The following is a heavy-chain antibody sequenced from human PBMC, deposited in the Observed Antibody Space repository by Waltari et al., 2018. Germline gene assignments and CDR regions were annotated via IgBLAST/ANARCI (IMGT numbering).Heavy chain of an antibody. Sequence: QVQLVQSGAEVKKPGASVKVSCTASGYTFTGYYLHWVRQAPGQGLEWMGWSKPNRGGTNDAQKFQGRVTMTRDTSISTAYMELSRRRSDDTAVYYCARDRYGGNPYFDYWGQGTLVTVSS. V-gene: IGHV1-2*02. J-gene: IGHJ4*02. CDR3: ARDRYGGNPYFDY. D-gene: IGHD2-15*01. CDR1: GYTFTGYY. CDR2: SKPNRGGT.